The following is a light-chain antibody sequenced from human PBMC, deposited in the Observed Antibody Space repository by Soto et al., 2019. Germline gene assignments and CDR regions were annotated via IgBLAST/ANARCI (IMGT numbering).Light chain of an antibody. CDR3: LAGNNNRV. Sequence: QSVLTQPPSVSGAPGQRVTISCTGSSSNIGAGYDVHWYQQLPGTAPKLLIYGNSNRPSGVPDRFSGSKSGTSASLAITGLQAEDEADYYCLAGNNNRVFGSGTKVTVL. V-gene: IGLV1-40*01. CDR2: GNS. CDR1: SSNIGAGYD. J-gene: IGLJ1*01.